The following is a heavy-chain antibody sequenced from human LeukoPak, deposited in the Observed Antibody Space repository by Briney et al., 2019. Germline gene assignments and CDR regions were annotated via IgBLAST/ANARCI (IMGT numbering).Heavy chain of an antibody. Sequence: GGSLRLSCAASGFTFSGYWMHWVRQAPGKGLVWVSRVNGGGSSTSYADSVKGRFTISRDNAKNSLYLQMNSLRAEDTAVYYCARDGSSGPYYFDYWGQGTLVTVSS. D-gene: IGHD6-19*01. CDR3: ARDGSSGPYYFDY. CDR1: GFTFSGYW. J-gene: IGHJ4*02. CDR2: VNGGGSST. V-gene: IGHV3-74*01.